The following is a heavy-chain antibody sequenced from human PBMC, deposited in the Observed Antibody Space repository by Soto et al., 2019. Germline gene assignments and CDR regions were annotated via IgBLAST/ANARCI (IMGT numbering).Heavy chain of an antibody. Sequence: QVQLQQWGAGLLKPSETLSLTCAVYGGSFSGYYCSWIRQPPGKGLEWIGEINHRGSTNYNPSLKSRVTISVDTSKNQFSLKLSSVTAADTAVYYCARQTLVVVAATYSPNWFDPWGQGTLVTGSS. V-gene: IGHV4-34*01. J-gene: IGHJ5*02. D-gene: IGHD2-15*01. CDR1: GGSFSGYY. CDR2: INHRGST. CDR3: ARQTLVVVAATYSPNWFDP.